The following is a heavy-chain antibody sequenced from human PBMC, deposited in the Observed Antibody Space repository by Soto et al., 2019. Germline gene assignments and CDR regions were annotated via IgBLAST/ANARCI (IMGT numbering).Heavy chain of an antibody. CDR1: GLIVSSNY. D-gene: IGHD3-10*01. CDR3: ARGRDYYGSGSWSWTFDP. CDR2: IYTGGTT. J-gene: IGHJ5*02. Sequence: GGSLRLSCAASGLIVSSNYMGWVRQAPGKGLEWVSVIYTGGTTHYADSVKGRFTISRDNSKNTLYLQMNSLRAEDTAVYYCARGRDYYGSGSWSWTFDPWGQGTLVTVSS. V-gene: IGHV3-53*01.